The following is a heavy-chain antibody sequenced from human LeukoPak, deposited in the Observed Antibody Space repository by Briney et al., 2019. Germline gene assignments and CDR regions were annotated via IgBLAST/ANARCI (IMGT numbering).Heavy chain of an antibody. J-gene: IGHJ4*02. CDR3: TTVADIVVVVAAS. V-gene: IGHV3-15*01. CDR2: IKSKTDGGTT. CDR1: GFTFSNAW. Sequence: GGSLRLSCAASGFTFSNAWMSWVRQAPGKGLEWVGRIKSKTDGGTTDYAAPVKGRFTISRDDSKNTLYLQMNSLKTEDTAVYYCTTVADIVVVVAASWGQGTLVTVSS. D-gene: IGHD2-15*01.